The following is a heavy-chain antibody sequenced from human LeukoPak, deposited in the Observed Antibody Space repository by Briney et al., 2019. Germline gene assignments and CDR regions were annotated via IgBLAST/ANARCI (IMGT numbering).Heavy chain of an antibody. CDR3: ARVVYSGSWGYFDY. V-gene: IGHV4-59*01. Sequence: SETLPLTCTVSGGSMSTYYWSWIRQSPGKGLEWIGYIYYSGSTSYNPSLKSRLTISIDTSKTQFYLKLSSVTAADTAVYYCARVVYSGSWGYFDYWGQGILVTVSS. CDR2: IYYSGST. CDR1: GGSMSTYY. D-gene: IGHD3-10*01. J-gene: IGHJ4*02.